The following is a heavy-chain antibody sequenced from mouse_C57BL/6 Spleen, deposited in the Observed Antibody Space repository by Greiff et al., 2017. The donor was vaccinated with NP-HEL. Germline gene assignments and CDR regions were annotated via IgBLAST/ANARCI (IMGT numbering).Heavy chain of an antibody. J-gene: IGHJ2*01. V-gene: IGHV1-52*01. CDR2: IDPSDSET. CDR1: GYTFTSYW. CDR3: ARSDDGDYFDY. D-gene: IGHD2-12*01. Sequence: VQLQQPGAELVRPGSSVKLSCKASGYTFTSYWMHWVKQRPIQGLEWIGNIDPSDSETHYNQKFKDKATLTVDKSSSTAYMQLSSLTSEDSAVYYCARSDDGDYFDYWGQGTTLTVSS.